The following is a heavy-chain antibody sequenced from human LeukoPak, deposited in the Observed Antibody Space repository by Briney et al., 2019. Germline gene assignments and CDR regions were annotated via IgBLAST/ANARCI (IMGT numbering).Heavy chain of an antibody. J-gene: IGHJ6*03. CDR1: GFIFDDYG. V-gene: IGHV3-20*04. CDR2: INWNGGST. Sequence: PGGSLRLSCAASGFIFDDYGMNWVRHAPGKGLEWVSGINWNGGSTGYADSVKGRFTISRDNAKNSLYLQMNSLRAEDTALYYCARDLPFYDFWSGYHYYYYMDVWGKGTTVTVSS. CDR3: ARDLPFYDFWSGYHYYYYMDV. D-gene: IGHD3-3*01.